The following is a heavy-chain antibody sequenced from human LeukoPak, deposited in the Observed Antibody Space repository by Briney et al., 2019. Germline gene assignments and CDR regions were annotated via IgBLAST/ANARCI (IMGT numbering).Heavy chain of an antibody. J-gene: IGHJ4*02. V-gene: IGHV3-30*18. CDR2: ISYDGSNK. D-gene: IGHD2-21*02. CDR1: GFTFSSYG. CDR3: AKDARTYCGGDCYPFDY. Sequence: GGSLRLSCAASGFTFSSYGMHWVRQAPGKGLEWVAVISYDGSNKYYADSVKGRFTISRDNSKNTLYLQMNSLRAEGTAVYYCAKDARTYCGGDCYPFDYWGQGTLVTVSS.